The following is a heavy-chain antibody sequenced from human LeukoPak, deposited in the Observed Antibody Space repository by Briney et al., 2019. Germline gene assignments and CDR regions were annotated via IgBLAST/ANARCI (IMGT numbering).Heavy chain of an antibody. CDR3: ARHKSVVDWFDP. Sequence: SETLSLTCTVSGGSISNTGFHWGWIRQPPGKGPEWIASIYYSGRTYYCPSLKSRLTISVDTSKNQFSLKLSSVTAADTAVYFCARHKSVVDWFDPWGQGNPGHRLL. CDR1: GGSISNTGFH. D-gene: IGHD4-23*01. CDR2: IYYSGRT. J-gene: IGHJ5*02. V-gene: IGHV4-39*01.